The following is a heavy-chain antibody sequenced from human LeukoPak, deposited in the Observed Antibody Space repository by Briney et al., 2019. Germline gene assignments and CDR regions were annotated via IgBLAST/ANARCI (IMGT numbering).Heavy chain of an antibody. CDR1: GITLSNYG. Sequence: GGSLRLSCAVSGITLSNYGMSWVRQAPGKGLEWVAGISDSGGRTNYADSVKGRSTISRDNPKNTLYLQMNSLRAEDTAVYFCAKRGVVIRVILVGFHKEAYYFDSWGQGALVTVSS. J-gene: IGHJ4*02. CDR3: AKRGVVIRVILVGFHKEAYYFDS. V-gene: IGHV3-23*01. CDR2: ISDSGGRT. D-gene: IGHD3-22*01.